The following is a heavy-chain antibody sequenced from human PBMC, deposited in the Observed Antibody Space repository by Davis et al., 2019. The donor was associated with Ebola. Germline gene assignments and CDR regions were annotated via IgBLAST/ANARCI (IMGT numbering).Heavy chain of an antibody. CDR1: GFTFSDYS. CDR2: TNTGSNYI. Sequence: GESLKISCAASGFTFSDYSMSWVRQAPGKGLEWVSSTNTGSNYIFYGDSVKGRFTISRDNAKNSLVLQMDSLTAEDTAVYYCARERGPYILGWFEPFDIWGQGTRVTVSS. CDR3: ARERGPYILGWFEPFDI. V-gene: IGHV3-21*01. D-gene: IGHD3-10*01. J-gene: IGHJ3*02.